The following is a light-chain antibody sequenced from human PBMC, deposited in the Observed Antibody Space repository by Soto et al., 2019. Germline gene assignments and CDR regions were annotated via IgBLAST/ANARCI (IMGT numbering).Light chain of an antibody. J-gene: IGKJ2*02. V-gene: IGKV1-39*01. CDR1: QSISRN. Sequence: SGSLGDRVTVTCRAAQSISRNLNWYQQKPGKAPKLLIHAASSLQSGVPSRFSGSGSGTDFTLTISSLQPEDFATYYCQQTYSTPPWTFGQGTKLQIK. CDR3: QQTYSTPPWT. CDR2: AAS.